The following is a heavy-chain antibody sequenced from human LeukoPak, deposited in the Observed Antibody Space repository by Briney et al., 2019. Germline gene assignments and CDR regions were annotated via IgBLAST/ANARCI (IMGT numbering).Heavy chain of an antibody. CDR3: ARGMAESGYCSGGSCYTPDY. V-gene: IGHV4-39*07. D-gene: IGHD2-15*01. CDR2: IYYSGST. Sequence: SETLSLTCTVSGGSIGSSSYYWGWIRQPPGKGLEWIGGIYYSGSTYYNPSLKSRFTISVDTSKNQFSLKLSSVTAADTAVYYCARGMAESGYCSGGSCYTPDYWGQGTLVTVSS. CDR1: GGSIGSSSYY. J-gene: IGHJ4*02.